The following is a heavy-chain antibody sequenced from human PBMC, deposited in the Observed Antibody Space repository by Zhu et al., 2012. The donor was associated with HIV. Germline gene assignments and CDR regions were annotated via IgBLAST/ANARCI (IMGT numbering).Heavy chain of an antibody. CDR1: GDSVTSYY. D-gene: IGHD5-18*01. J-gene: IGHJ4*02. CDR3: ARRGYTYDNFDS. CDR2: IYHGGSS. V-gene: IGHV4-59*02. Sequence: QVQLQESGPGLVKPSETLSLTCTVSGDSVTSYYWSWIRQPPGKGLEWIGYIYHGGSSISNPSLKSRIIMSIDTSKNQLSLNLRSVTTSDTAVYYCARRGYTYDNFDSWGQGTLVTVSS.